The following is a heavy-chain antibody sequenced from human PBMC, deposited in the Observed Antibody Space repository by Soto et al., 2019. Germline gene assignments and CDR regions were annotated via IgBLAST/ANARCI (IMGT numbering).Heavy chain of an antibody. CDR2: IYFTGST. Sequence: SETLSLTCTVSGGSISSYYWSWIRQPPGKGLEWIGYIYFTGSTNYNPSLKSRVTISVDTSKIQFSLKLSSVTAADTAVYYCARGREYYDSSGYHYYFDYWGQGTLVTVSS. V-gene: IGHV4-59*01. CDR1: GGSISSYY. J-gene: IGHJ4*02. CDR3: ARGREYYDSSGYHYYFDY. D-gene: IGHD3-22*01.